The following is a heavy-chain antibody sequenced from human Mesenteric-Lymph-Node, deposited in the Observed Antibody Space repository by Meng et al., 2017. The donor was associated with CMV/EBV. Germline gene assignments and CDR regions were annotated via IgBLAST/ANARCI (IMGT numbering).Heavy chain of an antibody. V-gene: IGHV3-23*03. CDR2: IYSGGSST. J-gene: IGHJ5*02. D-gene: IGHD5-24*01. CDR1: GFTFSSYA. CDR3: AKFRENWFDP. Sequence: GGSLRLSCAASGFTFSSYAMSWVRQAPGKGLEWVSVIYSGGSSTYYADSVKGRFTISRDNSKNTLYLQMNSLRAEDTAVYYCAKFRENWFDPWGQGTLVTVSS.